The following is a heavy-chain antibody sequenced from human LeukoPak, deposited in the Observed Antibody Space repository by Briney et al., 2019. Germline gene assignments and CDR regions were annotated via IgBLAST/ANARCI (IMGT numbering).Heavy chain of an antibody. J-gene: IGHJ4*02. Sequence: SETLSLTCTVSGGSISIGDYYWSWIRQPPGKGLEWIGYIYYSGSTYYNPSLKSRVTISVDTSKNQFSLKLSSVTAADTAVYYCASDYYDSSGYYRPLDYWGQGTLVTVSS. CDR1: GGSISIGDYY. CDR3: ASDYYDSSGYYRPLDY. V-gene: IGHV4-30-4*01. CDR2: IYYSGST. D-gene: IGHD3-22*01.